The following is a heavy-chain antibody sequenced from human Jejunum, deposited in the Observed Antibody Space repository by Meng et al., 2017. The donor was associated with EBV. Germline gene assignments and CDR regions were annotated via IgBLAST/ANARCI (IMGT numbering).Heavy chain of an antibody. D-gene: IGHD3-16*02. V-gene: IGHV4-34*02. CDR1: RGSFSGYY. Sequence: HEQDGGPVWWKPSGTLSRTCAVYRGSFSGYYWSWIRQQPGKGLEWIGEINHSGSTNYNPSLRRRVTISVETSKNQFSLRLNSVTAADTAVYYCARVAFSYTTRSLDSWGQGTLVTVSS. CDR3: ARVAFSYTTRSLDS. J-gene: IGHJ4*02. CDR2: INHSGST.